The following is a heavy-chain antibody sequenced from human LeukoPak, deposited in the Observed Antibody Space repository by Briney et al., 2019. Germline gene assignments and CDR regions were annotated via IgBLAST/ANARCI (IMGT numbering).Heavy chain of an antibody. V-gene: IGHV4-4*07. CDR1: GGSISSYY. CDR2: IYTSGST. CDR3: ARDPPYSGSWYGYFQH. D-gene: IGHD6-13*01. J-gene: IGHJ1*01. Sequence: SETLSLTCTVSGGSISSYYWSWIRQPAGKGLEWVGLIYTSGSTSYNPSLKSRVTMSVDTSKNQFSLKLSSVTAADTAVYYCARDPPYSGSWYGYFQHWGQGTLVAVSS.